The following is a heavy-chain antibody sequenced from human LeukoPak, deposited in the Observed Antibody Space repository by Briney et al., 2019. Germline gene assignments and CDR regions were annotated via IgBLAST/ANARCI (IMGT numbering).Heavy chain of an antibody. V-gene: IGHV4-59*08. CDR3: ARRAAGIPGYYYMDV. CDR1: GGSISSYY. D-gene: IGHD2-2*02. Sequence: SETLSLTCTVSGGSISSYYWSWIRQPPGKGLEWIGYIYYSGSTNYNPSLKSRVTISVDTSKNQFSLKLSSVTAADTAVYYCARRAAGIPGYYYMDVWGKGTTVTVSS. J-gene: IGHJ6*03. CDR2: IYYSGST.